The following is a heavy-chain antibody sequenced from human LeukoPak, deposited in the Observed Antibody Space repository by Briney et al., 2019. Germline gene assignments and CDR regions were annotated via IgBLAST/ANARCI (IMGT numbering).Heavy chain of an antibody. CDR1: GGSFSGYY. V-gene: IGHV4-34*01. D-gene: IGHD1-14*01. CDR3: ARMRTNRAKYYYYYMDV. CDR2: INHSGST. Sequence: PSETLSLTCAVYGGSFSGYYWSWIRQPPGKGLEWIGEINHSGSTNYNPSLKSRVTISVDTSKNQFSLKLSSVTAADTAVYYCARMRTNRAKYYYYYMDVWGKGTTVTVSS. J-gene: IGHJ6*03.